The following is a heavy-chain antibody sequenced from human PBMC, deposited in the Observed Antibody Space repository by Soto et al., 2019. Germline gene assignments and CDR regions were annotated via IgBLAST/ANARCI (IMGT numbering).Heavy chain of an antibody. J-gene: IGHJ6*02. CDR1: GFTFSSYA. CDR2: ISYDGSNK. Sequence: VQLVESGGGVVQPGRSLRLSCAASGFTFSSYAMHWVRQAPGKGLEWVAVISYDGSNKYYADSVKGRFTISRDNSKNTLYLQMNSLRAEDTAVYYCARDLAAAGYYYYGMDVWGQGTTVTVSS. D-gene: IGHD6-13*01. CDR3: ARDLAAAGYYYYGMDV. V-gene: IGHV3-30-3*01.